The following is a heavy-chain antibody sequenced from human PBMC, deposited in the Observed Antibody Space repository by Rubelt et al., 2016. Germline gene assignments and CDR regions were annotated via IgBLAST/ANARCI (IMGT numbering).Heavy chain of an antibody. CDR3: ARIDSRNIDY. J-gene: IGHJ4*02. V-gene: IGHV4-61*05. Sequence: QLQLQESGPGLVKPSETLSLTCTVSGGSISSSSYYWGWIRQPPGKGLEWIGYIYYSGSTNYNPSPKSRGTISVDTSKNQCSRKLSSVTAADTAVYYCARIDSRNIDYGGQGTLVTVSS. D-gene: IGHD2-15*01. CDR2: IYYSGST. CDR1: GGSISSSSYY.